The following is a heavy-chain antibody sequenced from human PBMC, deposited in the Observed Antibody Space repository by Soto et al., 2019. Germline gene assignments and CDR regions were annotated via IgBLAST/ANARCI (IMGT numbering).Heavy chain of an antibody. CDR3: ARTDSSSWYHRYNWFDP. Sequence: SETLSLTCTVSGGSISSGDYYWSWIRQPPGKGLEWIGYIYYSGSTYHNPSLKSRVTISVDTSKNQFSLKLSSVTAADTAVYYCARTDSSSWYHRYNWFDPWGQGTPVTVSS. V-gene: IGHV4-30-4*01. CDR1: GGSISSGDYY. D-gene: IGHD6-13*01. CDR2: IYYSGST. J-gene: IGHJ5*02.